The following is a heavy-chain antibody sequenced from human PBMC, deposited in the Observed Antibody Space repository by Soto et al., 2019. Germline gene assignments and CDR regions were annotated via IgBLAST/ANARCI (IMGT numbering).Heavy chain of an antibody. Sequence: EVQLVESGGDLVQPGGSLRLSCAASGFTFSSYWMHWVRQAPGKGLVWLSRINSDGSSTSYADSVKGRFTISRDNAKNTLDLQMNSLRAEDTAVYYCASDLRGGSGSPDYWGQGTLVTVSS. CDR3: ASDLRGGSGSPDY. CDR2: INSDGSST. D-gene: IGHD3-10*01. V-gene: IGHV3-74*01. CDR1: GFTFSSYW. J-gene: IGHJ4*02.